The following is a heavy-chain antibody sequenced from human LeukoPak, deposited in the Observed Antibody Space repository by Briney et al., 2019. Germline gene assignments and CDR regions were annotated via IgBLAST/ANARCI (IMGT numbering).Heavy chain of an antibody. J-gene: IGHJ6*02. V-gene: IGHV1-8*01. CDR1: GYTFTSYD. Sequence: ASVKVSCKASGYTFTSYDINWLRQATGQGLEWMGWMNPNSGNTGYAQKFQGRVTMTRNTSISTAYMELSSLRFEDTAVYYCARSVPDDTILYYYYYGMDVWGQGTTVTVSS. CDR3: ARSVPDDTILYYYYYGMDV. D-gene: IGHD5-24*01. CDR2: MNPNSGNT.